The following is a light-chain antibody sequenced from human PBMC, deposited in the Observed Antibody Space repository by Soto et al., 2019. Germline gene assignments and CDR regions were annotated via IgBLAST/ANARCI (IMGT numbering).Light chain of an antibody. CDR1: QGIRSW. CDR3: QQSNSFPAT. V-gene: IGKV1D-12*01. J-gene: IGKJ4*01. CDR2: AAS. Sequence: DIQMTQSPSSVSASVGDRVTITCRASQGIRSWLAWYQQKPGKAPKLLIFAASSLQGGVPSRFSGSGSGTDFTLTINNLQPEYSATYSCQQSNSFPATFGGGTKVNIK.